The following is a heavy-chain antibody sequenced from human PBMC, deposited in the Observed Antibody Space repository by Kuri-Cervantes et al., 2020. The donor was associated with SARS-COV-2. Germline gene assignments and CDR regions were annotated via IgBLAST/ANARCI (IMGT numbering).Heavy chain of an antibody. Sequence: LSLTCAASGFTFSSYAMHWVRQAPGKGLEWVALISYDGSNKYYADSVKGRFTLSRDNAKNMLFLQMNSLRAEDTAVYYCVRDGDHWNFDYWGQGTLVTVSS. CDR3: VRDGDHWNFDY. CDR1: GFTFSSYA. D-gene: IGHD1-1*01. J-gene: IGHJ4*02. V-gene: IGHV3-30-3*01. CDR2: ISYDGSNK.